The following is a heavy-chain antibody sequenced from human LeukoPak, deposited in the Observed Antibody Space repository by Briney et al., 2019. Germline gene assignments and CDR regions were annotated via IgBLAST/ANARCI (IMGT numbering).Heavy chain of an antibody. D-gene: IGHD3-16*02. V-gene: IGHV4-59*12. J-gene: IGHJ4*02. CDR2: IYYSGST. Sequence: PSETLSLTCTVSGGSISSYYWSWIRQPPGKGLEWIGYIYYSGSTNYNPSLKSRVTISVDTSKNQFSLKLSSVTAADTAVYYCARERLRLGELSPLDYWGQGTLVTVSS. CDR1: GGSISSYY. CDR3: ARERLRLGELSPLDY.